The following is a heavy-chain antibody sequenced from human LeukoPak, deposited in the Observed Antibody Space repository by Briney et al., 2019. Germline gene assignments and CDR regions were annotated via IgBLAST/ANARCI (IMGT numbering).Heavy chain of an antibody. CDR2: IYTSGST. Sequence: SETLSLTCTVSGGSISSGSYYWSWIRQPAGKGLEWIGLIYTSGSTNYNPSLKSRVTISVDTSKNQFSLKLSSVTAADTAVYYCARDRSSGWYPTGNWFDPWGQGTLVTVSS. CDR3: ARDRSSGWYPTGNWFDP. CDR1: GGSISSGSYY. V-gene: IGHV4-61*02. D-gene: IGHD6-19*01. J-gene: IGHJ5*02.